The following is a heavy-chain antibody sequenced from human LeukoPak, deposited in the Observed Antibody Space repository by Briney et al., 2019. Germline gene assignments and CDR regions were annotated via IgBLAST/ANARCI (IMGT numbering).Heavy chain of an antibody. CDR3: ARPEGRELAAAVAL. J-gene: IGHJ4*02. Sequence: SETLSLTCTVSGGSISSSSYYWGWIRQPPGRGLEWIGSIYYSGSTYYNPSLRSRVTISVDTSKNQFSLKLSSVTAADTAVYYCARPEGRELAAAVALWGQGTLVTVSS. D-gene: IGHD6-13*01. V-gene: IGHV4-39*01. CDR1: GGSISSSSYY. CDR2: IYYSGST.